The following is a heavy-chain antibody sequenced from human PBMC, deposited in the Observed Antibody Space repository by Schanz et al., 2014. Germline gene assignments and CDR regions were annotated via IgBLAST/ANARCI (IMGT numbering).Heavy chain of an antibody. D-gene: IGHD3-22*01. Sequence: QVQLVQSGAEVKKPGASVKVSCKTSGYTFSSYGITWVRQAPGQGLEWMGWISPYNGNTNYAPKVQGRVTVTTDTSTSTVYMELRSLRSDDTAVYYCAREVGLYDRGWFDPWGQGTLVTVSS. CDR1: GYTFSSYG. J-gene: IGHJ5*02. CDR2: ISPYNGNT. V-gene: IGHV1-18*01. CDR3: AREVGLYDRGWFDP.